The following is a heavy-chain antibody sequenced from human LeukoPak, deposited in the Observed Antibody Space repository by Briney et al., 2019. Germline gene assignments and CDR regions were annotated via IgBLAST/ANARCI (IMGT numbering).Heavy chain of an antibody. CDR3: ARGIVDTAMVSSLDY. Sequence: PSETLSLTCAVYGGSFSGYYWSWIRQPPGKGQEWIGEINHSGSTNYNPSLKSRVTISVDTSKNQFSLKLSSVTAADTAVYYCARGIVDTAMVSSLDYWGQGTLVTVSS. D-gene: IGHD5-18*01. CDR2: INHSGST. CDR1: GGSFSGYY. J-gene: IGHJ4*02. V-gene: IGHV4-34*01.